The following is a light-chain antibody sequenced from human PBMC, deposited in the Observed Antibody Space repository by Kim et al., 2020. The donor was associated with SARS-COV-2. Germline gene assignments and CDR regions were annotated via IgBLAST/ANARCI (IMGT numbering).Light chain of an antibody. V-gene: IGLV3-19*01. CDR1: SLGNYD. Sequence: SSELTQDPAVSVALGQTVTITCQGDSLGNYDASWYQQKPGQAPLLVIYVTNNRPSGIPDRFAGSNSGNTASLTITGAQAGDEADYSYTSRDSSGTHPVFG. J-gene: IGLJ2*01. CDR3: TSRDSSGTHPV. CDR2: VTN.